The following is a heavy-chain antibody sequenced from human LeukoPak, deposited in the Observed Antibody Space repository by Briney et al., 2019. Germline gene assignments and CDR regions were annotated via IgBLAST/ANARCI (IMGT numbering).Heavy chain of an antibody. CDR1: GFTVSSNY. CDR2: IYSGGST. V-gene: IGHV3-53*01. J-gene: IGHJ5*02. CDR3: ARVVGVVPSIWFDP. D-gene: IGHD3-3*01. Sequence: GGSLRLSCAASGFTVSSNYMSWVRQAPGKGLEWVSVIYSGGSTYYADSVKGRFTISRDNSKNTLYLQMNSLRAEDTAVYYCARVVGVVPSIWFDPWGQGTLVTVSS.